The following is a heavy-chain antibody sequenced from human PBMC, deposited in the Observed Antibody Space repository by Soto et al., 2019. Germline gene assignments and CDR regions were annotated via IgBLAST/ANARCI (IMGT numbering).Heavy chain of an antibody. CDR1: GGTFSNYA. D-gene: IGHD2-15*01. Sequence: QVQLVQSGAEVKKPGSSVKVSCKASGGTFSNYALSWVRQAPGQGLEWMGGIIPIFGTPNYAQKFQGRVTITADESTNTAYMVLSSLKSDDTAVYYCAPVPPLGYCRGATCYPDYWGQGTLVTVSS. V-gene: IGHV1-69*01. J-gene: IGHJ4*02. CDR2: IIPIFGTP. CDR3: APVPPLGYCRGATCYPDY.